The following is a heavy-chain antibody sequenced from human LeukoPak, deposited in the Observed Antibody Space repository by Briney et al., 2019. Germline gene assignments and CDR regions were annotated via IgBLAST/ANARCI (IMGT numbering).Heavy chain of an antibody. CDR1: GFPFSSHV. V-gene: IGHV3-48*02. D-gene: IGHD3-9*01. J-gene: IGHJ4*02. Sequence: GGSLRLSCAASGFPFSSHVLSWVRQAPGKGLEWIAYTNHNGEAIYYPDFVKGRFIISRDNAKNSLFLQMNDLRDEDTAVYYCARDYDWAFDFWGQGTRVTVSS. CDR3: ARDYDWAFDF. CDR2: TNHNGEAI.